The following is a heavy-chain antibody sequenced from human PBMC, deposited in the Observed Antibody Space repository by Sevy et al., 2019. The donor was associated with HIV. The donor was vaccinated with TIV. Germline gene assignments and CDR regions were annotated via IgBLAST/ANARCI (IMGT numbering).Heavy chain of an antibody. CDR3: AKGRSVGYRHGTGTWIPDL. Sequence: GGSLRLSCAASGFTFADYSMHWVRQAPGKGLEWVSVITWDGGDAYYAKSVEGRFTISGDNSKDSLHLQMNSLRPDDTGLYYWAKGRSVGYRHGTGTWIPDLWGPGTLVTVSS. J-gene: IGHJ5*02. V-gene: IGHV3-43D*03. CDR1: GFTFADYS. CDR2: ITWDGGDA. D-gene: IGHD5-18*01.